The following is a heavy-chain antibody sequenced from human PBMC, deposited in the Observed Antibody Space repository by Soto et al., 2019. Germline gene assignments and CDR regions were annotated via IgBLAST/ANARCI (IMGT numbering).Heavy chain of an antibody. CDR3: ARDYIAAAGKIGTYYYYGMDV. CDR2: IWYDGSNK. J-gene: IGHJ6*02. D-gene: IGHD6-13*01. CDR1: GFTFSSYG. Sequence: QVQLVESGGGVVQPGRSLRLSCAASGFTFSSYGMHWVRQAPGKGLEWVAVIWYDGSNKYYADSVKGRFTISRENSKNTLYLQMNSRRAEDTAVYYCARDYIAAAGKIGTYYYYGMDVWGQGTTVTVSS. V-gene: IGHV3-33*01.